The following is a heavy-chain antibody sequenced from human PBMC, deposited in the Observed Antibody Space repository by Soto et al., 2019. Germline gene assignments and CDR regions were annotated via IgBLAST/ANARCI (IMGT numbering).Heavy chain of an antibody. CDR3: TRPANWGSVHAFDI. J-gene: IGHJ3*02. CDR1: GFTFSGSA. D-gene: IGHD7-27*01. Sequence: GGSLRLSCAASGFTFSGSAMHWVRQASGKGLEWVGRIRSKANSYATAYAASVKGRVTISRDDSKNTAYLQMNSLKTEDTAVYYCTRPANWGSVHAFDIWGQGTMVTVSS. V-gene: IGHV3-73*01. CDR2: IRSKANSYAT.